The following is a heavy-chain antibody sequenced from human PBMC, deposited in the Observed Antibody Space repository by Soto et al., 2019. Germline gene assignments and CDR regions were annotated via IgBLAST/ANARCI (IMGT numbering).Heavy chain of an antibody. Sequence: QVHLVQSGAEVKTPGSSVKVSCRASGGTFNTYGFNWVRQAPGQGLEWMGGIIPLFGTTTYAQNFQGRVTITADQSTTTAYMEMSGLTSEDTAVYFCARGGELAGWMPFDSLGQVTLVTVSS. J-gene: IGHJ4*02. CDR1: GGTFNTYG. CDR2: IIPLFGTT. D-gene: IGHD6-19*01. CDR3: ARGGELAGWMPFDS. V-gene: IGHV1-69*01.